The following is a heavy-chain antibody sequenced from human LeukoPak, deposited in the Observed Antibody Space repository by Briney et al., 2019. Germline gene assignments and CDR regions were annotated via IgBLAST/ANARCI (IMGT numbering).Heavy chain of an antibody. CDR2: IYYSGST. Sequence: SETLSLTCTVSGASISGGDYYWSWIRQPPGKGLEWIGYIYYSGSTYYNPSLKSRVTISADTSKNQFSLKLSSVTAADTAVYYCARDSSYYDSSGYGDWYFDLWGRGTLVTVSS. CDR3: ARDSSYYDSSGYGDWYFDL. V-gene: IGHV4-30-4*01. D-gene: IGHD3-22*01. J-gene: IGHJ2*01. CDR1: GASISGGDYY.